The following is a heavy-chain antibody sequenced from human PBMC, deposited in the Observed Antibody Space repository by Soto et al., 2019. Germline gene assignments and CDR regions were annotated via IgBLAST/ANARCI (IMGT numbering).Heavy chain of an antibody. D-gene: IGHD4-17*01. CDR2: IWYDGSNK. V-gene: IGHV3-33*01. CDR3: ARDSSGDYAAQTFDP. Sequence: PGGSLRLSCAASGFTFSSYGMHWVRQAPGKGLEWVAVIWYDGSNKYYADSVKGRFTISRDNSKNTLYLQMNSLRAEDTAVYYCARDSSGDYAAQTFDPWGQGTLVTVSS. CDR1: GFTFSSYG. J-gene: IGHJ5*02.